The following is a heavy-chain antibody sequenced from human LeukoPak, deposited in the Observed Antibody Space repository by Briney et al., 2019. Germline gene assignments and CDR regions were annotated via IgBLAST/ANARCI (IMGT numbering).Heavy chain of an antibody. Sequence: GASVKVSCKASGYTFTDCYMHWVRQAPGQGLEWMGWINPNSGGTNYAQKFQGRVTMTRDTSISTAYVELSRLRSDDTAVYYCARGRSGIAATYYYYYNMDVWGQGTTVTVSS. V-gene: IGHV1-2*02. J-gene: IGHJ6*03. D-gene: IGHD6-25*01. CDR3: ARGRSGIAATYYYYYNMDV. CDR2: INPNSGGT. CDR1: GYTFTDCY.